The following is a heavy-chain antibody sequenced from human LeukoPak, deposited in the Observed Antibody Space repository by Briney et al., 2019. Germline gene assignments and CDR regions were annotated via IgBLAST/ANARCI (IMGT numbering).Heavy chain of an antibody. CDR3: AKDSGLYYDFWSGYSPLDY. CDR2: ISSSGSTI. J-gene: IGHJ4*02. CDR1: GFTFSDYY. Sequence: GGSLRLSCAASGFTFSDYYMSWIRQAPGKGLEWVSYISSSGSTIYYADSVKGRFTISRDNSKNTLYLQMNSLRAEDTAVYYCAKDSGLYYDFWSGYSPLDYWGQGTLVTVSS. V-gene: IGHV3-11*01. D-gene: IGHD3-3*01.